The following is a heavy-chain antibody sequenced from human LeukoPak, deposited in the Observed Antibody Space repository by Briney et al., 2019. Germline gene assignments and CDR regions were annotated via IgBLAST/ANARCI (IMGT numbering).Heavy chain of an antibody. CDR3: TTDQVDFWSGYYPKC. J-gene: IGHJ4*02. CDR2: IKSKTDGGTT. V-gene: IGHV3-15*01. Sequence: PGGSLRLSCAASGFTFSNAWMSWVRQAPGKGLEWVGRIKSKTDGGTTDYAAPVKGRFTISRDDSKNTLYLQMNSLKTEDTAVYYCTTDQVDFWSGYYPKCWGQGTLVTVSS. D-gene: IGHD3-3*01. CDR1: GFTFSNAW.